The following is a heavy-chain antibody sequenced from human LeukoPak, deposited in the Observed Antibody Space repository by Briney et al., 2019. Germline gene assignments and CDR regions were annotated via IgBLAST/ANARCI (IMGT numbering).Heavy chain of an antibody. CDR1: GFTFSSYG. V-gene: IGHV3-23*01. Sequence: GGSLRLSCAASGFTFSSYGMGWVRQAPGKGLEWVSAISGSGGSTYYADSVKGRFTISRDNAKNSLYLQMNSLRAEDTAVYYCARETSQYYYDSFSLSPWGQGTLVTVSS. D-gene: IGHD3-22*01. CDR3: ARETSQYYYDSFSLSP. CDR2: ISGSGGST. J-gene: IGHJ5*02.